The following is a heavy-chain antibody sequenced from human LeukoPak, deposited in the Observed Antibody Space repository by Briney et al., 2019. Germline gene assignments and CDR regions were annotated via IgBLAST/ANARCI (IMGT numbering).Heavy chain of an antibody. CDR3: AKSGYNRFDY. J-gene: IGHJ4*02. CDR1: GFTFSSYG. D-gene: IGHD5-24*01. V-gene: IGHV3-23*01. Sequence: GGTLRLSCAASGFTFSSYGMSWVRQAPGKGLEWVSGISVSGGSTYYADSVKGRFTISRDNSKNTLYLQMNSLRVEDTAVYYCAKSGYNRFDYWGQGTLVTVSS. CDR2: ISVSGGST.